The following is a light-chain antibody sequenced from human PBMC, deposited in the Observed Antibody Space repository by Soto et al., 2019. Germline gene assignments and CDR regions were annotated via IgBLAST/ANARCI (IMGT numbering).Light chain of an antibody. Sequence: EIVLTQSPATLSLSPGERATLSSRASQSVSSYLAWYQQKNGQAPRILIYGASSRDTGIPDRFSASGSGTDFTLTISEVQPEDFALYYCHQRQSWPRTFGQGTKVDIK. V-gene: IGKV3-11*01. CDR2: GAS. CDR3: HQRQSWPRT. J-gene: IGKJ1*01. CDR1: QSVSSY.